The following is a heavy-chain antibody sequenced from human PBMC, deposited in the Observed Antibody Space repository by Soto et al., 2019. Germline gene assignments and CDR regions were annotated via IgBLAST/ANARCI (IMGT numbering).Heavy chain of an antibody. V-gene: IGHV1-46*03. Sequence: ASVKVSCKASGYTFTSYYMHWVRQAPGQGLEWMGIINPSGGSTSYAQKFQGRVTMTRDTSTSTVYMELSSLRSEDTAVYYCARDLSFTIFGVGYDAFDIWGQGTMVTVSS. CDR2: INPSGGST. CDR1: GYTFTSYY. J-gene: IGHJ3*02. D-gene: IGHD3-3*01. CDR3: ARDLSFTIFGVGYDAFDI.